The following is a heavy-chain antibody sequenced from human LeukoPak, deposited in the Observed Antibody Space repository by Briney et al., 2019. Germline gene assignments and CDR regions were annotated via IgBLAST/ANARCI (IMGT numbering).Heavy chain of an antibody. V-gene: IGHV3-23*01. CDR2: ISASGYST. Sequence: GGSLRLSCAASGFTFSTYAMTWVRQAPGKGLEWVSGISASGYSTSYADSVKGRFIISRDNSKNTLYLQMNSLRAEDTALYYCANWFDPWGQGTLVTVSS. CDR1: GFTFSTYA. CDR3: ANWFDP. J-gene: IGHJ5*02.